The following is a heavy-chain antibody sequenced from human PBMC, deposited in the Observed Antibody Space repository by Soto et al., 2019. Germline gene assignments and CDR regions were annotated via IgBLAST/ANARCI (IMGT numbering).Heavy chain of an antibody. V-gene: IGHV3-11*01. Sequence: GGSLRLSCAASGFTFSDYYMSWIRQAPGKGLEWVSYISSSGSTIYYADSVKGRFTISRDNAKNSLYLQMNSLRAEDTAVYYCAREESSGSSRYYYYGMDVWGQGTTVTVSS. J-gene: IGHJ6*02. CDR2: ISSSGSTI. CDR1: GFTFSDYY. CDR3: AREESSGSSRYYYYGMDV. D-gene: IGHD1-26*01.